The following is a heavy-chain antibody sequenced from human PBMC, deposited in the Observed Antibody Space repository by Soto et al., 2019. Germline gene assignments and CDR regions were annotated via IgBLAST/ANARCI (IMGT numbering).Heavy chain of an antibody. J-gene: IGHJ5*02. CDR1: GYTLTELS. Sequence: GASVKVSCKVSGYTLTELSMHWVRQAPGKGLEWMGGFDPEDGETIYAQKFQGRATMTEDTSTDTAYMELSSLRSEDTAVYYCATLEGIAVAGHNWFDPWGQGTLVTVSS. CDR3: ATLEGIAVAGHNWFDP. D-gene: IGHD6-19*01. CDR2: FDPEDGET. V-gene: IGHV1-24*01.